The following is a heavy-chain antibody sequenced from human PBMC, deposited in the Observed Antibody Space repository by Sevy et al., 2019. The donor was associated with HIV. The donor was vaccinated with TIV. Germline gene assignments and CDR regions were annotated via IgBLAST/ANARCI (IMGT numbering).Heavy chain of an antibody. V-gene: IGHV3-33*01. CDR1: GFTFSSFG. CDR2: IWFDGSNT. CDR3: ARDLEFYDHGDYGPAFMPDF. J-gene: IGHJ4*01. Sequence: GGSLRLSCAAYGFTFSSFGMHWVRQAPGKGLEWLAVIWFDGSNTYYADSVRGRFTISRDIAKNTLHLQMNSQRAEDTAVYYCARDLEFYDHGDYGPAFMPDFWGHGTLVTVSS. D-gene: IGHD4-17*01.